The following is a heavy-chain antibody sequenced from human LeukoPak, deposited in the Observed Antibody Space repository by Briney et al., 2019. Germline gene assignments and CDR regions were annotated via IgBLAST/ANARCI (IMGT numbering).Heavy chain of an antibody. CDR2: ITNNGRRT. Sequence: PGGSLRLSCAASGFTFSDYFMGWVRQAPGKGLEWVSYITNNGRRTYYADSMKGRFTISRDNAKNSLFLQMNSLRAEDTAVYYCAREGGLQLWGFGYWGQGTLVTVSS. D-gene: IGHD5-18*01. CDR3: AREGGLQLWGFGY. V-gene: IGHV3-11*04. J-gene: IGHJ4*02. CDR1: GFTFSDYF.